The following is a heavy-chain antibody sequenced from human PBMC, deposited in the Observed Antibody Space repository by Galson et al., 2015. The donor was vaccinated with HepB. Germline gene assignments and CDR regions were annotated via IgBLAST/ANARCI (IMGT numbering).Heavy chain of an antibody. CDR2: IDPSDSYT. Sequence: QSGAEVKKPGESLRISCNGSGYSFTSYWISWVRQMPGKGLEWMGRIDPSDSYTNYSPSFQGHVTISADKSISTAYLQWSSLKASDTAMYYCATSHSYSGYDLPYYFYSMDVWGQGTTVTVSS. V-gene: IGHV5-10-1*01. D-gene: IGHD5-12*01. CDR1: GYSFTSYW. J-gene: IGHJ6*02. CDR3: ATSHSYSGYDLPYYFYSMDV.